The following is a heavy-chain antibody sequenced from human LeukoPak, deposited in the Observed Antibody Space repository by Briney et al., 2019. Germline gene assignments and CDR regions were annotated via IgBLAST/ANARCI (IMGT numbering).Heavy chain of an antibody. CDR2: ISSSSSYI. V-gene: IGHV3-21*04. CDR1: GFTFSSYS. J-gene: IGHJ5*02. D-gene: IGHD4-4*01. CDR3: AKGADYSNYVVWFDP. Sequence: GGSLRLSCAASGFTFSSYSMNWVRQAPGKGLEWVSSISSSSSYIYYADSVKGRFTISRDNSKNTLYLQMNSLRAEDTAVYYCAKGADYSNYVVWFDPWGQGTLVTVSS.